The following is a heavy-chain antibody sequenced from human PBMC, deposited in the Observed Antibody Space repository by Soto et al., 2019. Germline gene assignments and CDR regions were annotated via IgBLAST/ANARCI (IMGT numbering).Heavy chain of an antibody. CDR2: INPNSGGT. J-gene: IGHJ4*02. Sequence: QVQLVQSGAEVKRPGASVKVSCKASGYTFTGYYMHWVRQAPGQGLEWMGWINPNSGGTNYAQKFKGSVTITMDTYISTAYMELSSLRSDDTAVSYCARDVSERGTLTRWGQGTLVTVSS. V-gene: IGHV1-2*02. CDR1: GYTFTGYY. CDR3: ARDVSERGTLTR. D-gene: IGHD1-26*01.